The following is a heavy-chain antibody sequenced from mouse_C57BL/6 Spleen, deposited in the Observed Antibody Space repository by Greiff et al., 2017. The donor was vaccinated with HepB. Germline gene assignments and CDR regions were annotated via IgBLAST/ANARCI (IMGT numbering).Heavy chain of an antibody. Sequence: VQLQQSGPELVKPGASVKISCKASGYSFTGYYMNWVKQSPENGLEWIGEINPSTGGTTYNQKFKAKATLTVNKSSSTAYMQFKSLTSEDSAVYYCAREGGETRIYYDYDGAYWGQGTLVTVSA. CDR2: INPSTGGT. CDR1: GYSFTGYY. D-gene: IGHD2-4*01. J-gene: IGHJ3*01. CDR3: AREGGETRIYYDYDGAY. V-gene: IGHV1-42*01.